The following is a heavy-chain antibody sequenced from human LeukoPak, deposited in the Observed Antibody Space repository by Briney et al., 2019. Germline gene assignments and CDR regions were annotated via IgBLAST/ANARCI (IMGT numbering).Heavy chain of an antibody. CDR2: IYYSGST. J-gene: IGHJ6*03. Sequence: SETLSLSCTLSGGSISSSSYYWGWIRQPPGKGLEWIGSIYYSGSTYYNPSLKSRVTISVDTSKNQFSLKLSSVTAADTAVYYCARHRLDYYGSGSSPLYYYYMDVWGKGTTVTVS. CDR1: GGSISSSSYY. D-gene: IGHD3-10*01. V-gene: IGHV4-39*01. CDR3: ARHRLDYYGSGSSPLYYYYMDV.